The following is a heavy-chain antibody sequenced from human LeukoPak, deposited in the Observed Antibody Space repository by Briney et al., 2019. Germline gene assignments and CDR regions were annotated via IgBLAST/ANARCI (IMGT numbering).Heavy chain of an antibody. Sequence: GGSLRLSCAASGFTFSSYSMNWVRQAPGKGLEWVSPISSSSSYIYYADSVKGRFTISRDNAKNSLYLQMNSLRAEDTAVYYCTNGGHSSGWYAFDYWGQGTLVTVSS. V-gene: IGHV3-21*01. CDR1: GFTFSSYS. CDR2: ISSSSSYI. J-gene: IGHJ4*02. CDR3: TNGGHSSGWYAFDY. D-gene: IGHD6-19*01.